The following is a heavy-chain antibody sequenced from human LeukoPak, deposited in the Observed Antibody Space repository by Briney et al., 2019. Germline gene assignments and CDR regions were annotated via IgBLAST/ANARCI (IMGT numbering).Heavy chain of an antibody. Sequence: SETLSLTCTVSGGSISSSSYYWGWIRQPPGKGLEWIGSIYYSGSTYYNPSLKSRVTISVDTSKNQFSLKLSSVTAAGTAVYYCARQGGGFWYFDLWGRGTLVTVSS. D-gene: IGHD6-25*01. V-gene: IGHV4-39*01. CDR1: GGSISSSSYY. J-gene: IGHJ2*01. CDR3: ARQGGGFWYFDL. CDR2: IYYSGST.